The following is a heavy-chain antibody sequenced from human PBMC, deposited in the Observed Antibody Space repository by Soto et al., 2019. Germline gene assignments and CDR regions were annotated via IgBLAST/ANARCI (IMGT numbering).Heavy chain of an antibody. D-gene: IGHD2-15*01. Sequence: QVQLVQSGAEVKKPGSSVKVSCKASGGTFSSYAISWVRQAPGQGLEWMGGIIPIFGTANYAQKFQGRVTITADKSTSTAYMELSSLRSEDTAVYYCASYQLVAATLFYYYYGMDVWGQGTTVTVSS. J-gene: IGHJ6*02. V-gene: IGHV1-69*06. CDR3: ASYQLVAATLFYYYYGMDV. CDR1: GGTFSSYA. CDR2: IIPIFGTA.